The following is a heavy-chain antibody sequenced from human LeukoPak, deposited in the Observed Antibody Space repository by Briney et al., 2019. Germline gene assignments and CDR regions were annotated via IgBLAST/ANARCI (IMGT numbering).Heavy chain of an antibody. Sequence: ASVKVSCKTSGYTFTSYDIIWVRQAPGQGLGWMGWISADNGNTKHAEKVQGRSTMTTDISTSTAYMELGSLRSDDPAVYYCARDNGQLLDYWGQGTLVTVSS. D-gene: IGHD2-2*01. CDR1: GYTFTSYD. CDR3: ARDNGQLLDY. V-gene: IGHV1-18*01. CDR2: ISADNGNT. J-gene: IGHJ4*02.